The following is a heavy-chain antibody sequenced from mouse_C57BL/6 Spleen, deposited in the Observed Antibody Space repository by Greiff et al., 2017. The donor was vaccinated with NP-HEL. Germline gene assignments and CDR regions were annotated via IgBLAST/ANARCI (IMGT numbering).Heavy chain of an antibody. Sequence: QVQLKASGPGLVQPSQSLSIPCTVSGFSLTSYGVHWVRQSPGQGLDWLGVLWSGGSTDYTAAFLSRLSISKDNSKSQVFFKMNSLQADDTAIYYSARIYSYWYFDVWGTGTTVTVSS. CDR2: LWSGGST. D-gene: IGHD2-1*01. V-gene: IGHV2-2*01. CDR1: GFSLTSYG. J-gene: IGHJ1*03. CDR3: ARIYSYWYFDV.